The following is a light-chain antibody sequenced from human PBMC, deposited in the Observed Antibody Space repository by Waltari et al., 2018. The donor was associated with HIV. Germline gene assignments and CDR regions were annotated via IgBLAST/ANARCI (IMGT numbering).Light chain of an antibody. Sequence: QSALTQPRSVSGSPGQSVTISCTGTSSDVGVYNYVSWYQQFSDKAPKPTMYDVTKRPSGVPDRFSGSKSGNTASLTIRGLQAEDEADYYCCSFSGNYTSYVFGTGTKVTVL. CDR2: DVT. CDR3: CSFSGNYTSYV. J-gene: IGLJ1*01. V-gene: IGLV2-11*01. CDR1: SSDVGVYNY.